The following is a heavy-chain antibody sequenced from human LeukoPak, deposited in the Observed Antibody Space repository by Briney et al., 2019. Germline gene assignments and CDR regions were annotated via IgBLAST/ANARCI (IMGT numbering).Heavy chain of an antibody. CDR3: ARLDSSGYYYYHYGMDV. J-gene: IGHJ6*02. CDR2: INTNTGNP. V-gene: IGHV7-4-1*02. D-gene: IGHD3-22*01. CDR1: GYTFTSYA. Sequence: ASVKVSCKASGYTFTSYAMNWVRQAPGQGLEWMGWINTNTGNPTYAQGFTGRFVFSLDTSVSTAYLQISSLKAEDTAVYYCARLDSSGYYYYHYGMDVWGQGTTATVSS.